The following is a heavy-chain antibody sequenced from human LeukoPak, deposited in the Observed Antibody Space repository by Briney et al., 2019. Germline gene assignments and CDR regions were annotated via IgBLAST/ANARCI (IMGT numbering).Heavy chain of an antibody. CDR1: GFTFSSYS. J-gene: IGHJ4*02. V-gene: IGHV3-21*01. CDR3: AREGAAAGCDY. CDR2: ISSSSSYI. D-gene: IGHD6-13*01. Sequence: GGSLRPSCAASGFTFSSYSMNWVRQAPGKGLEWVSSISSSSSYIYYADSVKGRFTISRDNAKNSLYLQMNSLRAEDTAVYYCAREGAAAGCDYWGQGTLVTVSS.